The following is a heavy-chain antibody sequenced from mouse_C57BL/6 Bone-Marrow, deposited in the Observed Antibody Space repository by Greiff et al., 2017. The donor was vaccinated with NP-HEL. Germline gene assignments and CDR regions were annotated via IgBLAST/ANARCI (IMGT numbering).Heavy chain of an antibody. CDR2: SRNKANDYTT. V-gene: IGHV7-1*01. CDR3: AREYDFMDY. D-gene: IGHD2-4*01. Sequence: EVKLMESGGGLVQSGRSLRLSCATSGFTFSDFYMEWVRQAPGKGLEWIAASRNKANDYTTEYSASVKGRFIVSRDTSQSILYLQMNALRAEDTAIYYCAREYDFMDYWGQGTSVTVSS. CDR1: GFTFSDFY. J-gene: IGHJ4*01.